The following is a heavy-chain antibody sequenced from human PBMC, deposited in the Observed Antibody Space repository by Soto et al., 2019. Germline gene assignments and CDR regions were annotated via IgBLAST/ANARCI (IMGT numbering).Heavy chain of an antibody. J-gene: IGHJ3*02. V-gene: IGHV3-9*01. CDR1: GFTFDDYA. Sequence: DVQLVESGGGLVQPGRSLRLSCAASGFTFDDYAMHWVRQAPGKGLEWVSGISWNSGSIGYADSVKGRFTISRDNAKNSLYLQMNSLRAEDTALYYCAKDIGGSSGAFDIWGQGTMVTVSS. CDR2: ISWNSGSI. D-gene: IGHD3-3*01. CDR3: AKDIGGSSGAFDI.